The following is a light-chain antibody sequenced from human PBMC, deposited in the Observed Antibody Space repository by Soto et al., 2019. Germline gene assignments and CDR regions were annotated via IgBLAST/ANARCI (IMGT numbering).Light chain of an antibody. J-gene: IGKJ1*01. V-gene: IGKV3-15*01. CDR2: AAS. Sequence: EILMTQSPATLSVSPGERATLSCRASQRVSSSLAWYQHKPGQAPRLLIYAASTRATGVPARFSGSGSGTEFTLTISSLQSEDFAVYYCQQHNNWPLTFGQGTKVEIK. CDR1: QRVSSS. CDR3: QQHNNWPLT.